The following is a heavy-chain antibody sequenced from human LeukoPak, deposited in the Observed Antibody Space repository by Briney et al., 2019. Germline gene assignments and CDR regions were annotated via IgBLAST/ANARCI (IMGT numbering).Heavy chain of an antibody. Sequence: PGGSLRLSCAASGFTVSRNYTSWVRQAPGKGLEWVSVIYSGDSTIYADSVKGRFTISRDKTKNTLYLQMNSLRAEHTAVYYCARAICSGGSCAIDYWGQGTLVTVSS. CDR2: IYSGDST. CDR3: ARAICSGGSCAIDY. V-gene: IGHV3-53*01. J-gene: IGHJ4*02. CDR1: GFTVSRNY. D-gene: IGHD2-15*01.